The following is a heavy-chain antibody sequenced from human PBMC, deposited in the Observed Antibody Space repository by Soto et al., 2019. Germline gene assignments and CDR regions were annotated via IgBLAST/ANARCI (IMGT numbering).Heavy chain of an antibody. J-gene: IGHJ4*02. CDR2: INHSGTT. Sequence: QVQLQQWGAGLLKPSETLSLTCAVYGGSFSGYYWSWIRQPPGKGLEWIGEINHSGTTHFNPSLQSRFTLSVDTSKHPFSRKRNSVSPADTAVYYCARGGKDPHPGDYAFDYWRQGTLVTVSS. D-gene: IGHD4-17*01. CDR1: GGSFSGYY. CDR3: ARGGKDPHPGDYAFDY. V-gene: IGHV4-34*01.